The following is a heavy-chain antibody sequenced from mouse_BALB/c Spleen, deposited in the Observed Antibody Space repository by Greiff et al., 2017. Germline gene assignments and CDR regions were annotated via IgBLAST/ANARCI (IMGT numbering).Heavy chain of an antibody. CDR3: ARDYGSSPHYAMDY. J-gene: IGHJ4*01. D-gene: IGHD1-1*01. V-gene: IGHV1-63*02. CDR1: GYTFTNYW. CDR2: IYPGGGYT. Sequence: VHLVESGAELVRPGTSVKMSCKAAGYTFTNYWIGWVKQRPGHGLEWIGDIYPGGGYTNYNEKFKGKATLTADTSSSTAYMQLSSLTSEDSAFYYCARDYGSSPHYAMDYWGQGTSVTVSS.